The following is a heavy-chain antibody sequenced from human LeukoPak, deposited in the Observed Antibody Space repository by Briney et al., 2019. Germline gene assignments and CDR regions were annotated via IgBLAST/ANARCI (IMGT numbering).Heavy chain of an antibody. CDR3: ARGSRIVVVIAPDY. J-gene: IGHJ4*02. D-gene: IGHD2-21*01. Sequence: ASVKVSCKASGYTFTSYGISWVRQAPGRGLEWMGWISAYNGNTNYAQKLQGRVTMTTDTSTSTAYMELRSLRSDDTAVYYCARGSRIVVVIAPDYWGQGTLVTVSS. CDR2: ISAYNGNT. V-gene: IGHV1-18*01. CDR1: GYTFTSYG.